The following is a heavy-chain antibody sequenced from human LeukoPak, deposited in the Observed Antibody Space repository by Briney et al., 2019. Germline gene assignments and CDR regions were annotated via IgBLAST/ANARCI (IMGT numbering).Heavy chain of an antibody. Sequence: PGRSLRLSCAASGFTFSSYAMHWVRQAPGKGLEWVAVISYDGSNKYYADSVKGRFTISRDNSKNTLYLQMNSLRAEDTAVYYRASNWGNDAFDIWGQGTMVTVSS. V-gene: IGHV3-30-3*01. CDR2: ISYDGSNK. D-gene: IGHD7-27*01. CDR3: ASNWGNDAFDI. CDR1: GFTFSSYA. J-gene: IGHJ3*02.